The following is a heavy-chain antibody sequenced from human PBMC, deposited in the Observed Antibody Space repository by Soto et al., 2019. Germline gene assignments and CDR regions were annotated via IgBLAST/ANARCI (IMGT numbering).Heavy chain of an antibody. D-gene: IGHD3-16*01. CDR1: GFTFSSSP. J-gene: IGHJ5*02. CDR2: INGGDDSK. CDR3: AKVSHWGIISPTHDL. Sequence: HPGGSLRLSCVVSGFTFSSSPMSWVRQAPGKGLEWVSGINGGDDSKHYAESVRGRFTITRDNSKNTLLLQMNSLRAEDTAIYYCAKVSHWGIISPTHDLWGQGTLVTVFS. V-gene: IGHV3-23*01.